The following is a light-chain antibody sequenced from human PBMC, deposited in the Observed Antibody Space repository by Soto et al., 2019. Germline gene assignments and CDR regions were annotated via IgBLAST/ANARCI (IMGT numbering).Light chain of an antibody. CDR2: AVS. Sequence: DIQMTQSPSSLSASIGDRVTLTCRASQRIGTNLNWYQQRPGKAPKLLIYAVSSLRSGVSSRFSGSGSGTDFTLSINSLQREDFATYYCQQTYGAPPLFGQGTKVEIK. CDR3: QQTYGAPPL. J-gene: IGKJ1*01. CDR1: QRIGTN. V-gene: IGKV1-39*01.